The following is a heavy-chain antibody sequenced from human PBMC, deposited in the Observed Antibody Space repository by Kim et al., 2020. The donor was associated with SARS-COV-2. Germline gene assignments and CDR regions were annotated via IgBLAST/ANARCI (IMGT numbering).Heavy chain of an antibody. D-gene: IGHD3-22*01. V-gene: IGHV3-15*01. CDR3: TTVPAIGAFDI. J-gene: IGHJ3*02. Sequence: TDYAAPVKGRFIISRDDSKNTLFLQMNSLNTEDAYVYYCTTVPAIGAFDIWGQGTMVTVSS. CDR2: T.